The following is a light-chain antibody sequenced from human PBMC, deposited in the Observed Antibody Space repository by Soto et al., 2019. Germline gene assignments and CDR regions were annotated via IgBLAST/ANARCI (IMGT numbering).Light chain of an antibody. CDR1: SSNIGSNT. V-gene: IGLV1-44*01. Sequence: QSVLTQPPSASGTPGQRVTISCSGSSSNIGSNTVNWYQQLPGTDTKLLIYSNNQGPSGVPDRFSGSKSGTSASLAISGVQYEDEADYYCAAWDDSLNAWVFGGGTKVTVL. J-gene: IGLJ3*02. CDR3: AAWDDSLNAWV. CDR2: SNN.